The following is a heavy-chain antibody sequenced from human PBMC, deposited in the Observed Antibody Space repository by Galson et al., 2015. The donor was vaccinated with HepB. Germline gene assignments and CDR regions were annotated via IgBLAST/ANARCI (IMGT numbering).Heavy chain of an antibody. CDR3: ASNRVGAIFDY. J-gene: IGHJ4*02. Sequence: SLRLSCAATGFTFSTYAMSWVRQAPGKGLEWVSAIGQSGGNTYYTDSVGGRFTISRDNSRKTVYLQMNSLRVDDTAVYYCASNRVGAIFDYWGQGALVAVSS. CDR2: IGQSGGNT. D-gene: IGHD1-26*01. V-gene: IGHV3-23*01. CDR1: GFTFSTYA.